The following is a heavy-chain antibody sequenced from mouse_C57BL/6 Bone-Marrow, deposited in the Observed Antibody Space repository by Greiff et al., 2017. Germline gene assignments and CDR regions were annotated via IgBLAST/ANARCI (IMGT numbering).Heavy chain of an antibody. Sequence: QVQLQQPGAELVKPGASVKLSCKASGYTFTNYWMHWVKQRPGQGLEWIGMMLPNGGSTDYNEKFKSEATLSVDKSSRTAYMELSSLTSEDAAVYYCARTYDYDDYTMDYWGQGTSVTVSS. CDR1: GYTFTNYW. V-gene: IGHV1-64*01. CDR2: MLPNGGST. J-gene: IGHJ4*01. CDR3: ARTYDYDDYTMDY. D-gene: IGHD2-4*01.